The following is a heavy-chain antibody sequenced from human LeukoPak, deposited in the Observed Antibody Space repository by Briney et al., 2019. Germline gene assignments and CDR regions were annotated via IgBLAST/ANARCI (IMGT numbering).Heavy chain of an antibody. J-gene: IGHJ4*02. CDR1: GGSFSGYY. CDR2: INHSGST. Sequence: TSETLSLTCAVYGGSFSGYYWSWIRQPPGKGLEWIGEINHSGSTNYNPSLKSRVTISVDKSKNQFPLKLSSVTAADTAVYYCARGIVVVVAATTHFDYWGQGTLVTVSS. D-gene: IGHD2-15*01. V-gene: IGHV4-34*01. CDR3: ARGIVVVVAATTHFDY.